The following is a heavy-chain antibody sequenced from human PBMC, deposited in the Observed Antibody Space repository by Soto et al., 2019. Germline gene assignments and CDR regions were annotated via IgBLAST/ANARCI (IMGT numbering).Heavy chain of an antibody. J-gene: IGHJ4*02. CDR2: ISHTAGAK. V-gene: IGHV3-48*03. CDR3: VRRLCSSFSCMFDY. Sequence: GGSLRLSCAASGFTFSTYEMSWVRQAPGKGLEWVSYISHTAGAKYYADSVKGRFTISRDNAKKSLYLQMNSLRAEDTAIYYCVRRLCSSFSCMFDYWGQGALVTVSS. CDR1: GFTFSTYE. D-gene: IGHD2-2*01.